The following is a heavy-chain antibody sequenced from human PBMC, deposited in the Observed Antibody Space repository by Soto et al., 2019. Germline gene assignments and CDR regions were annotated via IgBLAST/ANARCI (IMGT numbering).Heavy chain of an antibody. D-gene: IGHD1-1*01. CDR2: ISDDGSTA. V-gene: IGHV3-74*01. CDR1: GFTFSAYW. Sequence: GGSLRLSCSVSGFTFSAYWMHWVRQVPGKGLTWVSRISDDGSTATYADSVKGRFVISRDNARNSLYLEMNTLRADDSGLYYCARGPRVSSTGTGAHWGRGTLVTVSS. CDR3: ARGPRVSSTGTGAH. J-gene: IGHJ4*02.